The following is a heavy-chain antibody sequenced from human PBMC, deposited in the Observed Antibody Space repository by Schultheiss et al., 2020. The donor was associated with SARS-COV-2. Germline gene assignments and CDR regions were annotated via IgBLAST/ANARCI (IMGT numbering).Heavy chain of an antibody. D-gene: IGHD4-11*01. CDR1: GFTFKNFA. CDR3: AREGVTTGTTFLEQ. V-gene: IGHV3-23*01. Sequence: GGSLRLSCTASGFTFKNFAMSWVRRAPGRGLEWVSVVGGDGGRTYYADSVKGRFTISRDNSQNTLYLHMNSLRAEDTAVYYCAREGVTTGTTFLEQWGHGTLVTVSS. CDR2: VGGDGGRT. J-gene: IGHJ4*01.